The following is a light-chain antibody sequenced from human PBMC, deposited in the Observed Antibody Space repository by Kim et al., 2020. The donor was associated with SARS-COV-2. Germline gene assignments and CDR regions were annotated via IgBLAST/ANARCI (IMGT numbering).Light chain of an antibody. V-gene: IGKV1-39*01. Sequence: DIQMTQSPSSLSASVGDRVAITCRTSQSINSYLNWYQQKPGKAPTLLIYGASNLQTGVPSRFTGTGSETEFTLTISSLQPEEFATYFCQQSYSLPLTFGGGAKVDIK. J-gene: IGKJ4*01. CDR1: QSINSY. CDR3: QQSYSLPLT. CDR2: GAS.